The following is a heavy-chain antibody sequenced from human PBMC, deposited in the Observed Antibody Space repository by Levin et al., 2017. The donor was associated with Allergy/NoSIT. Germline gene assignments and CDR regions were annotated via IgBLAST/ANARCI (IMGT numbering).Heavy chain of an antibody. D-gene: IGHD2-8*01. CDR2: INSDGSIK. CDR3: AREIEVFGIGAYY. J-gene: IGHJ4*02. Sequence: GESLKISCAASGFTFGTYWMHWVRQAPGTGLVWVARINSDGSIKNYADSVKGRFTISRDNAKNTLYLQMNSLRAEDTAVYYCAREIEVFGIGAYYWGQGALVIVSS. V-gene: IGHV3-74*01. CDR1: GFTFGTYW.